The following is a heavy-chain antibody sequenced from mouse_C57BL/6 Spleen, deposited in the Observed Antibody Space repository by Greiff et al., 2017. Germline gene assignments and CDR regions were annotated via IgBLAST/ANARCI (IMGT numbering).Heavy chain of an antibody. V-gene: IGHV1-69*01. CDR3: ARSVEGFAY. D-gene: IGHD1-1*01. CDR1: GYTFTSYW. Sequence: VQLQQPGAELVMPGASVKLSCKASGYTFTSYWMHWVKQRPGQGLEWIGEIDPSDSYTNYNQKFKGKSTLTVDKSSSTAYMQLSSLTSEDSAVYYCARSVEGFAYWGQGTLVTVSA. J-gene: IGHJ3*01. CDR2: IDPSDSYT.